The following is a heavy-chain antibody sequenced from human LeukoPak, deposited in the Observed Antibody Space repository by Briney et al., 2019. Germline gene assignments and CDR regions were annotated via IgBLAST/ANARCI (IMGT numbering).Heavy chain of an antibody. CDR3: AKVSYESARMATIGVQWFDP. D-gene: IGHD5-24*01. V-gene: IGHV3-30*02. CDR1: GVTFSSYG. Sequence: GGSLRLSCAASGVTFSSYGMHWVRQAPGKGLEWVAIIRYDGSNKYYADSVKGRFTISRDNSKNTLYLQMNSLRAEDTAVYYCAKVSYESARMATIGVQWFDPWGQGTLVTVSS. J-gene: IGHJ5*02. CDR2: IRYDGSNK.